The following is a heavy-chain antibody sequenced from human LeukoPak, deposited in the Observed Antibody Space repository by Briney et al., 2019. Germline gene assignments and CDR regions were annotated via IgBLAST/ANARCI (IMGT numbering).Heavy chain of an antibody. CDR2: ISGSGGST. CDR3: AKDRRPTYYYDSSGYQEGGAFDI. Sequence: PGGSLRLSCAASGFTFSSYAMSWVRQAPGKGLEWVSAISGSGGSTYYADSVKGRFTISRDNSKNTLYLQMNSLRAEDTAVYYCAKDRRPTYYYDSSGYQEGGAFDIWGQGTMVTVSS. V-gene: IGHV3-23*01. CDR1: GFTFSSYA. D-gene: IGHD3-22*01. J-gene: IGHJ3*02.